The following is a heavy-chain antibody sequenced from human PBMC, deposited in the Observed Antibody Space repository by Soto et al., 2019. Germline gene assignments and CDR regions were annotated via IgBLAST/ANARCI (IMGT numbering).Heavy chain of an antibody. CDR3: AKGDYDSSGYYYYY. J-gene: IGHJ4*02. CDR1: GFTFSSYA. D-gene: IGHD3-22*01. CDR2: ISGSGGST. Sequence: VGSLRLSCAASGFTFSSYAMSWVRQAPGKGLEWVSAISGSGGSTYYADSVKGRFTISRDNSKNTLYLQMNSLRAEDTAVYYCAKGDYDSSGYYYYYWGQGTLVTVSS. V-gene: IGHV3-23*01.